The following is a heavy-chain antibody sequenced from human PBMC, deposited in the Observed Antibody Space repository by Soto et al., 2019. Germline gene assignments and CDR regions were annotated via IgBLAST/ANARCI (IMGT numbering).Heavy chain of an antibody. CDR3: TRKMNYYDSSGFDWFDT. V-gene: IGHV4-31*03. Sequence: TLCLTCTVSDGSISSGGDYWSWIRQHPGQGLEWIGYIYYSGSTYYNPSLKSRVTISVDTSKNQFSLKLSCVTAADSAVYYSTRKMNYYDSSGFDWFDTWGQGTLVTVSS. CDR1: DGSISSGGDY. D-gene: IGHD3-22*01. J-gene: IGHJ5*02. CDR2: IYYSGST.